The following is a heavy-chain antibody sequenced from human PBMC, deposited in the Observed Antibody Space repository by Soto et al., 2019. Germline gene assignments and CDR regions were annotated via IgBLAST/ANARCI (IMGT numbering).Heavy chain of an antibody. Sequence: QVRLQQWGAGLLKPSETLSLTCAVYGGSFSGYYWSWIRQPPGKGLEWIGEINHSGSTNYNPSLKNRVTISLDTSKNQFSLKLSSVTAADTAVYYCARVTSIAAAGTLDYWGQGTLVTVSS. CDR3: ARVTSIAAAGTLDY. D-gene: IGHD6-13*01. V-gene: IGHV4-34*01. J-gene: IGHJ4*02. CDR1: GGSFSGYY. CDR2: INHSGST.